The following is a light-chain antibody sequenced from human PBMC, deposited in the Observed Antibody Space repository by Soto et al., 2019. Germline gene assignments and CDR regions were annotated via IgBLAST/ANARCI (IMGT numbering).Light chain of an antibody. CDR3: QQYDNWPPFT. Sequence: EIVMTQSPATLSVSTGERATLSCRASQSGGSHLAWYQQRPGQAPRLLIYGASYRATGIPARFSGSGSGTDFTLIISSLQSEDFAVYYCQQYDNWPPFTFGPGTKVDIK. V-gene: IGKV3-15*01. CDR2: GAS. J-gene: IGKJ3*01. CDR1: QSGGSH.